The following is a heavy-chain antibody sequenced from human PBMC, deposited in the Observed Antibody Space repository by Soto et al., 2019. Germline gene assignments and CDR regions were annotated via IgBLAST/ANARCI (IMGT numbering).Heavy chain of an antibody. D-gene: IGHD3-22*01. CDR2: TRNKANSYTT. Sequence: GSLRLSCADSGFTFSDHYMDWVRQAPGKGLEWVGRTRNKANSYTTEYAASVKGRFTISRDDSKNSLYLQMNSLKTEDTAVYYCASVYYYDSSGYPTPNAFDIWGQGTMVTVSS. J-gene: IGHJ3*02. CDR1: GFTFSDHY. CDR3: ASVYYYDSSGYPTPNAFDI. V-gene: IGHV3-72*01.